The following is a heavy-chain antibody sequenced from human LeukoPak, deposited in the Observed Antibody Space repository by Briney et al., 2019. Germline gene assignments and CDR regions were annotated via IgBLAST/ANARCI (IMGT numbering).Heavy chain of an antibody. V-gene: IGHV6-1*01. J-gene: IGHJ5*02. Sequence: SQTLSLTCAISGDSFSSNSAAWNWIRQSPSRGLEWLGRTYYRSKWYNEYAVSVRGRITVNPDTSKNQFSLHLNSVTPEDTAVYYCARRLTQYDCFDPWGQGILVTVSS. CDR1: GDSFSSNSAA. D-gene: IGHD2-2*01. CDR2: TYYRSKWYN. CDR3: ARRLTQYDCFDP.